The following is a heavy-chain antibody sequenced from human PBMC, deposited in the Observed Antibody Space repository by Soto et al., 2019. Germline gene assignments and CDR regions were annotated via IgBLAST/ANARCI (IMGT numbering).Heavy chain of an antibody. CDR3: AILWFGELSGGYYYDYYMDV. J-gene: IGHJ6*03. V-gene: IGHV1-24*01. CDR1: GYTLTELS. Sequence: QVQLVQSGAEVKKPWASVKVSCKVSGYTLTELSMHWVRQAPGKGLEWMGGFDPEDGETIYAQKFQGRVTMTEDTSTDTDYMELSSVRSEDTAVYYCAILWFGELSGGYYYDYYMDVWGKGTTVTVSS. D-gene: IGHD3-10*01. CDR2: FDPEDGET.